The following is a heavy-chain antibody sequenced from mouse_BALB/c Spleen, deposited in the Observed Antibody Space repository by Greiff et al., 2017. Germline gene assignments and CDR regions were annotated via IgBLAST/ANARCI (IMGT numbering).Heavy chain of an antibody. CDR2: IRLKSNNYAT. CDR1: GFTFSNYW. CDR3: TRRGYYGYRTGTQGYYAMDY. D-gene: IGHD2-2*01. Sequence: EVNVVESGGGLVQPGGSMKLSCVASGFTFSNYWMNWVRQSPEKGLEWVAEIRLKSNNYATHYAESVKGRFTISRDDSKSSVYLQMNNLRAEDTGIYYCTRRGYYGYRTGTQGYYAMDYWGQGTSVTVSS. V-gene: IGHV6-6*02. J-gene: IGHJ4*01.